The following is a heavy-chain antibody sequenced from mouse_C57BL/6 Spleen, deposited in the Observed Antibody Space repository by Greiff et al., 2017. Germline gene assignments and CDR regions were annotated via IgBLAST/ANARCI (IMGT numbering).Heavy chain of an antibody. J-gene: IGHJ4*01. CDR2: IDPNSGGT. CDR3: ARGIIRADDAMDY. Sequence: QVQLQQPGAELVKPGASVKLSCKASGYTFTSYWMHWVKQRPGRGLEWIGRIDPNSGGTKYNEKFKSKATLTVAQPSSTAYMQLSSLTSEDSAVDYCARGIIRADDAMDYWGQGTSVTVAA. D-gene: IGHD1-1*01. V-gene: IGHV1-72*01. CDR1: GYTFTSYW.